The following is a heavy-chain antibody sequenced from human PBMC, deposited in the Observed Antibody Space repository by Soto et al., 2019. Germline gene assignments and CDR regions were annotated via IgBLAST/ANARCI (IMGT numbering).Heavy chain of an antibody. D-gene: IGHD3-22*01. CDR3: ASPYYYDSSGYYDY. Sequence: SVKVSCKASGGTFSSYAISWVRQAPGQGLEWMGGIIPIFGTANYAQKFQGRVTITADESTSTAYMELSSLRSEDTAVYYCASPYYYDSSGYYDYRGQGTLVTVSS. CDR2: IIPIFGTA. J-gene: IGHJ4*02. V-gene: IGHV1-69*13. CDR1: GGTFSSYA.